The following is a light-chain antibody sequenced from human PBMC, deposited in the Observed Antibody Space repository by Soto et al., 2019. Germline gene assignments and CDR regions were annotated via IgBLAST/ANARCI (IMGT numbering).Light chain of an antibody. CDR3: SSISTISTFA. CDR2: DVN. V-gene: IGLV2-14*03. CDR1: SRDVGAFNH. J-gene: IGLJ2*01. Sequence: QSALTQPASVSGSPGQSIAISCTGTSRDVGAFNHVSWYQQHPGEAPKLLIYDVNNRPSGVSDRFSGSKSGNAASLTISGLQADYEADYYCSSISTISTFAFGGGTKLTVL.